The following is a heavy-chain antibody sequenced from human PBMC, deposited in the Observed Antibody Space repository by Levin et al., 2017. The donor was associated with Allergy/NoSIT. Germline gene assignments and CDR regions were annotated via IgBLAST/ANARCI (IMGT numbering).Heavy chain of an antibody. CDR1: GFTFSSSD. D-gene: IGHD3-9*01. V-gene: IGHV3-23*01. J-gene: IGHJ4*02. CDR3: GKRARPTTGPFDL. CDR2: IRGSGDNT. Sequence: GGSLRLSCVASGFTFSSSDMSWVRQAPGKGLEWVSGIRGSGDNTYYGDSVKGRFTISRDNSKNTLYLQMNSLRAEDTAFYYCGKRARPTTGPFDLWGQGTLVTVSS.